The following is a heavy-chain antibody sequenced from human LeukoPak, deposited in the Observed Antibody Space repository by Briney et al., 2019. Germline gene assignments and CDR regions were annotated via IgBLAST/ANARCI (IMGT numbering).Heavy chain of an antibody. CDR1: GYTFTSYG. Sequence: ASVKVSCKASGYTFTSYGISWVRQAPGQGLEGMGWISAYNGNTNYAQKLQGRVTMTTDTSTSTAYMELRSLRSDDTAVYYCARGVGYYDILTGYYRESYSDYWGQGTLVTVSS. CDR3: ARGVGYYDILTGYYRESYSDY. J-gene: IGHJ4*02. CDR2: ISAYNGNT. D-gene: IGHD3-9*01. V-gene: IGHV1-18*04.